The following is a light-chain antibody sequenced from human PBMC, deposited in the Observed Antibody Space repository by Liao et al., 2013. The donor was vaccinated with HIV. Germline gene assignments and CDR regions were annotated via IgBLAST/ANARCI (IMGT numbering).Light chain of an antibody. CDR3: QARDISISSV. CDR2: QDR. V-gene: IGLV3-1*01. J-gene: IGLJ1*01. CDR1: KLGDKY. Sequence: SYDLTQPPSVSVSPGQTASITCSGDKLGDKYTCWYQQKAGQSPVLVMYQDRKRPSGIPERFSGSQSGNTATLTISGTQTIDEADYYCQARDISISSVFGSGTKVTVL.